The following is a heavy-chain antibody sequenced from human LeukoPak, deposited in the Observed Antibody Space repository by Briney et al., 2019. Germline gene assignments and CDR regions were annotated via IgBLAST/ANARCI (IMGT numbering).Heavy chain of an antibody. CDR2: ISYDGSNK. CDR1: GFTFSSYA. CDR3: ARAGGDLPTYLDY. J-gene: IGHJ4*02. Sequence: PGRSLRLSCAASGFTFSSYAMHWVRQAPGKGLEWVAVISYDGSNKYYADSVKGRFTISRDNSKNTLYLQMNSLRAEDTAVYYCARAGGDLPTYLDYWGQGTLVTVSS. D-gene: IGHD2-21*01. V-gene: IGHV3-30*04.